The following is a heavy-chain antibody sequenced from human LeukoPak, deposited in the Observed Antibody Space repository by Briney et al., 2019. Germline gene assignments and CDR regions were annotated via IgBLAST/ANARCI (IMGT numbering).Heavy chain of an antibody. CDR3: AREDSSSWGPFDY. J-gene: IGHJ4*02. CDR1: GGSISGYY. D-gene: IGHD6-6*01. V-gene: IGHV4-4*07. Sequence: SETLSLTCTVSGGSISGYYWSWIRQPAGKGLEWIGRIYTSGSTDYNPSLKSRITMSIDTSKNHFSLKLSSVTAADTGVYFCAREDSSSWGPFDYWGQGTLVTVSS. CDR2: IYTSGST.